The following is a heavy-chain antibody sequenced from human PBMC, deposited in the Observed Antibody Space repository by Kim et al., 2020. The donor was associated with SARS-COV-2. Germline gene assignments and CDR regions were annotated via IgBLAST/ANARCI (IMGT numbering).Heavy chain of an antibody. V-gene: IGHV4-39*07. CDR2: IYYSGST. Sequence: SETLSLTCTVSGGSISSSSYYWGWIRQPPGKGLEWIGSIYYSGSTYYNPSLKSRVTISVDTSKNQFSLKLSSVTAADTAVYYCAREGIAAAGTGDYWGQGTLVTVSS. D-gene: IGHD6-13*01. CDR3: AREGIAAAGTGDY. CDR1: GGSISSSSYY. J-gene: IGHJ4*02.